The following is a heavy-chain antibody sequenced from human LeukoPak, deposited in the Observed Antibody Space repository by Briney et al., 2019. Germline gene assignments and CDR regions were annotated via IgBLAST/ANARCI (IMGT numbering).Heavy chain of an antibody. CDR3: ARESGSYENWFDP. D-gene: IGHD1-26*01. Sequence: ASVTVSCKASGYTFTSYDINWVRQATGQGLEWMGWMNPNSGNTGYAQKFRGRVTMTRNTSISTAYMELSSLRSEDTAVYYCARESGSYENWFDPWGQGTLVTVPS. J-gene: IGHJ5*02. V-gene: IGHV1-8*01. CDR2: MNPNSGNT. CDR1: GYTFTSYD.